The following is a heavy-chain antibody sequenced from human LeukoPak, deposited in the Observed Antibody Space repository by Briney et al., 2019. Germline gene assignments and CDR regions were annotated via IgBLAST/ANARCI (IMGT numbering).Heavy chain of an antibody. V-gene: IGHV4-4*02. J-gene: IGHJ4*02. CDR1: GGSISSSNW. CDR2: IYHSGST. D-gene: IGHD3-22*01. CDR3: ARGGSSGYSCLDY. Sequence: SETLSLTCAVSGGSISSSNWWSWVRQPPGKGLGWIGEIYHSGSTNYNPSLKSRVTISVDKSKSQFSLKLSSVTAADTAVYYCARGGSSGYSCLDYWGQGTLVTVSS.